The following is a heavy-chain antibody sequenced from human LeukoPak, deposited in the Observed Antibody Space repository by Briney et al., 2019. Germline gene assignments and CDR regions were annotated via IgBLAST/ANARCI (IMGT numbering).Heavy chain of an antibody. CDR3: AKDASTVTLHADY. J-gene: IGHJ4*02. V-gene: IGHV3-30*18. D-gene: IGHD4-17*01. CDR1: GFTFSSFG. Sequence: GGSLRLSCAASGFTFSSFGMHWVRQAPGKGLEWVAVLSYDGSNNYYADSVKGRFTISRDNSKNTLYLQMNSLRAEDTAVYYCAKDASTVTLHADYWGQGTLVTVSS. CDR2: LSYDGSNN.